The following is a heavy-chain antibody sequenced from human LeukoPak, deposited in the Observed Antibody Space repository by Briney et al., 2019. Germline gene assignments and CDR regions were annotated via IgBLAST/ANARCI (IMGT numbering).Heavy chain of an antibody. CDR1: GGSISSYY. CDR3: ARHRITMVRGVIPGSRFDT. CDR2: IYYSGST. Sequence: SETLSLTCTVSGGSISSYYWSWIRQPPGKGLEWIGYIYYSGSTNYNPSLKSRVTISVDTSKNQFSLKLSSVTAADTAVYYCARHRITMVRGVIPGSRFDTWGQGTLVTVSS. V-gene: IGHV4-59*08. J-gene: IGHJ5*02. D-gene: IGHD3-10*01.